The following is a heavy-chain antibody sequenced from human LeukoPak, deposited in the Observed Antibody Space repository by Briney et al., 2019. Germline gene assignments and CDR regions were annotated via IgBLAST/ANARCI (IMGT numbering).Heavy chain of an antibody. J-gene: IGHJ6*03. V-gene: IGHV1-69*13. CDR1: GGTFSSYA. CDR2: IIPIFGTA. Sequence: GASVKVSCKASGGTFSSYAISWVRQAPGQGLEWMGGIIPIFGTANYAQKFQGRVTITADESTSTAYMELSSLRSEDTAVYYCARARATTSYYYCYMDVWGKGTTVTVSS. D-gene: IGHD4-11*01. CDR3: ARARATTSYYYCYMDV.